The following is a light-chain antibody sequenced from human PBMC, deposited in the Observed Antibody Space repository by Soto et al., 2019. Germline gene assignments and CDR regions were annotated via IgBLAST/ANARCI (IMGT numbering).Light chain of an antibody. CDR3: SSYAGRDSWR. CDR1: SSDVGAYNY. J-gene: IGLJ3*02. Sequence: QSALTQPPSASGSPGQSVTISCTGTSSDVGAYNYVSWYQQEPGKAPKLMIYAVNKRPSGVPDRFSGSKSGNTASLTVSGLRAADEADYYCSSYAGRDSWRFGGGTKLTVL. V-gene: IGLV2-8*01. CDR2: AVN.